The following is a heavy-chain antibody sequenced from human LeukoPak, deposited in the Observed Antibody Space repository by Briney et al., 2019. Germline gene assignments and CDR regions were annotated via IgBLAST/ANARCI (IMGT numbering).Heavy chain of an antibody. CDR3: ARVSRQRSSGYHFDY. V-gene: IGHV4-30-2*01. Sequence: ASQTLSLTCAVSGGSISSGGYSWSWIRQPPGKGLEWIGYIYHSGSTYYNPSLKSRVTISVDTSKNQFSLKLSSVTAADTAVYYCARVSRQRSSGYHFDYWGQGTLVTVSS. D-gene: IGHD3-22*01. CDR2: IYHSGST. CDR1: GGSISSGGYS. J-gene: IGHJ4*02.